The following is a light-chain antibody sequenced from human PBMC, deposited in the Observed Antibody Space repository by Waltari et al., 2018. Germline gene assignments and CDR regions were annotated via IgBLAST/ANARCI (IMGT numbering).Light chain of an antibody. CDR3: QQYYSTPLT. CDR2: WAS. V-gene: IGKV4-1*01. J-gene: IGKJ4*01. CDR1: QSVLYSSNNKNY. Sequence: DIVMTQSPDSLAVSLGERATINCKSSQSVLYSSNNKNYLAWYQQKPGQPPKLLIYWASTRESGVPDRVSGSGSGTDFTLTISSLQAEDVAVYYCQQYYSTPLTFDGGTKVEIK.